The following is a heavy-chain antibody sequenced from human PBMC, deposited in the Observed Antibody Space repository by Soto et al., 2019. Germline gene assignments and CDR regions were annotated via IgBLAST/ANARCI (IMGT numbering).Heavy chain of an antibody. CDR1: GFTFSSFW. CDR2: INTDGSST. J-gene: IGHJ4*02. V-gene: IGHV3-74*03. D-gene: IGHD3-10*01. Sequence: EVQLVESGGGLVQPGGSLRLSCAVSGFTFSSFWMHWVRQAPGEGLVWVSRINTDGSSTTYADSVKGRFTISRDNAKKTPYIQMSSLRVEDTAMYYCAKRGVDTFGLSYWGQGTLVTAPS. CDR3: AKRGVDTFGLSY.